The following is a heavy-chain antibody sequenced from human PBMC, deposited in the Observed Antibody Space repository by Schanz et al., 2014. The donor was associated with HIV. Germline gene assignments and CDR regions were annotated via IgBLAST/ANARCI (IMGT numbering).Heavy chain of an antibody. CDR1: GFTFSNYG. J-gene: IGHJ4*02. V-gene: IGHV3-30*18. CDR3: AKGLRQWLVLGVSDY. CDR2: ISYDGSNK. Sequence: QVQLVESGGGVVQPGRSLRLSCAVSGFTFSNYGMHWVRQAPGKGLEWVAVISYDGSNKYYADSVKGRFNIARDNSKNTLYLQMNSLRAEDTAVYYCAKGLRQWLVLGVSDYWGQGTLVTVSS. D-gene: IGHD6-19*01.